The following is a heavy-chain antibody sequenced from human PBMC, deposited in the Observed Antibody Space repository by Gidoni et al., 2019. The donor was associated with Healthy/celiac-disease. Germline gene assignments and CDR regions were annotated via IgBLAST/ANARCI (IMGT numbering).Heavy chain of an antibody. J-gene: IGHJ6*02. D-gene: IGHD1-26*01. CDR2: IRSKANSYAT. Sequence: EWVGRIRSKANSYATAYAASVKGRFTISRDDSKNTAYLQVNSLKIEDTAVYYCTRREGAYYGMDVWGQGTTVTVSS. CDR3: TRREGAYYGMDV. V-gene: IGHV3-73*01.